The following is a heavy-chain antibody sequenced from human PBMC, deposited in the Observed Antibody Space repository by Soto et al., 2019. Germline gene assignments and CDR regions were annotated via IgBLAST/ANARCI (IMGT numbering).Heavy chain of an antibody. V-gene: IGHV4-30-4*01. CDR2: IYDSGSS. D-gene: IGHD5-12*01. Sequence: SETLSLTCTVSGASISSGDYFWSWIRQSPGKGLEWIGYIYDSGSSYYNPSLKSRVTMSVDTSKNQFSLKLRSVTAADTAVYYCAREKGYISGPKNFDYWGQGTLVTISS. CDR3: AREKGYISGPKNFDY. J-gene: IGHJ4*02. CDR1: GASISSGDYF.